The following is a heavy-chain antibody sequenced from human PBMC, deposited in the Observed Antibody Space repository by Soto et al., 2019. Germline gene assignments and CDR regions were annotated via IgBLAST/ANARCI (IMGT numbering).Heavy chain of an antibody. J-gene: IGHJ4*02. CDR3: TTALAGAYSSSWYYDY. CDR1: GFTFSNAW. D-gene: IGHD6-13*01. V-gene: IGHV3-15*01. CDR2: IKSKTDGGTT. Sequence: GGSLRLSCAASGFTFSNAWMSWVRQAPGKGLEWVGRIKSKTDGGTTDYAAPVKGGFTISRADSKNTRYLQMNSLKTEDTAVYYCTTALAGAYSSSWYYDYWGQGTLVTVSS.